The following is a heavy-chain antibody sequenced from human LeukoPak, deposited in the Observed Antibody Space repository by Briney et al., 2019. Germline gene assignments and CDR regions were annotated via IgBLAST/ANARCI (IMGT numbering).Heavy chain of an antibody. V-gene: IGHV4-39*01. CDR3: AKADTYGDFRRYYMDV. D-gene: IGHD4-17*01. J-gene: IGHJ6*03. CDR2: IYHTGST. CDR1: GDSISSSSYY. Sequence: SETLSLTCTVSGDSISSSSYYWGWIRQPPGKGLEWMGSIYHTGSTLYNPSLKSRVTIFVDTSKNQISLKLSSVTAADTAVYYCAKADTYGDFRRYYMDVWGEGTTVTISS.